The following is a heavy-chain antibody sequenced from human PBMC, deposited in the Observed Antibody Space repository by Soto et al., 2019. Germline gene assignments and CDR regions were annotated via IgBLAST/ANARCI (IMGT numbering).Heavy chain of an antibody. CDR1: GFTFNNYA. CDR2: ISGTGDST. V-gene: IGHV3-23*01. Sequence: EVQLLESGGGLVQPGGSLRLSCAASGFTFNNYAMSWVRQAPGKGLEWVSGISGTGDSTYYADSVKGRFTISRDNSKNTLFVQMNSLRAEDTAVYYCAKDAVRFPLDIWGQGTMVTVSS. CDR3: AKDAVRFPLDI. D-gene: IGHD2-21*01. J-gene: IGHJ3*02.